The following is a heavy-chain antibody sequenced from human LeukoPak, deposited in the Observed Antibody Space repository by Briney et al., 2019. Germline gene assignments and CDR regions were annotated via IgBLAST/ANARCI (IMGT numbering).Heavy chain of an antibody. CDR1: GGSISSSSYY. CDR3: ARSTSHNYYDSSGYRYYFDY. Sequence: SETLSLTCTVSGGSISSSSYYWGWIRQPPGKGMEWIGSIYYSGSTYYNPSLKSRVTISVDTSKNQFSLKLSSVTAADTAVYYCARSTSHNYYDSSGYRYYFDYWGQGTLVTVSS. V-gene: IGHV4-39*07. CDR2: IYYSGST. J-gene: IGHJ4*02. D-gene: IGHD3-22*01.